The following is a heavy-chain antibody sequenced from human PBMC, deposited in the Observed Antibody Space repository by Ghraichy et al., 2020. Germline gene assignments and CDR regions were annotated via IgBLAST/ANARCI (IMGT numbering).Heavy chain of an antibody. CDR1: RFSFSTYW. CDR2: IKQDGSEE. D-gene: IGHD5-18*01. J-gene: IGHJ6*02. CDR3: ARDNGYSYGRNPYYYGMDV. V-gene: IGHV3-7*01. Sequence: GESLNISCVVSRFSFSTYWMSWVRQAPGKGLEWVANIKQDGSEEYYVDSVKGRFTISRDNAKNSLYLQMNSLRVEDTAVYYCARDNGYSYGRNPYYYGMDVWGQGTTVTVSS.